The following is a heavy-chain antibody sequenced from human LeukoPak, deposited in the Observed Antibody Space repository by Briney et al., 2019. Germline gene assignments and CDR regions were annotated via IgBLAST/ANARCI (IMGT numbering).Heavy chain of an antibody. V-gene: IGHV3-30-3*01. Sequence: QPGRSLRLSCAASGFTFSSYAMHWVRQAPGKGLEWVAVISYDGSNKYYADSVKGRFTISRDNSKNTLYLQMNSLRAEDTAVYYCAKDKKGMAVAGTSRFDYWGQGTLVTVSS. CDR1: GFTFSSYA. J-gene: IGHJ4*02. CDR2: ISYDGSNK. D-gene: IGHD6-19*01. CDR3: AKDKKGMAVAGTSRFDY.